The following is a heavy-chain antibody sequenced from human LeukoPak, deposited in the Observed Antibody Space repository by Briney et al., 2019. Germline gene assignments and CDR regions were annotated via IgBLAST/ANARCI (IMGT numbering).Heavy chain of an antibody. CDR1: GLTVSSNY. Sequence: PGGSLRLSCAASGLTVSSNYMSWVRQAPGKGLEWVSVIYSGGSTYYADSVKGRFTISRDNSKNTLYLQMNSLRAEDTAVYYCASSLVTAEDAFDIWGQGTMVTVSS. CDR3: ASSLVTAEDAFDI. CDR2: IYSGGST. J-gene: IGHJ3*02. V-gene: IGHV3-53*01. D-gene: IGHD2-21*02.